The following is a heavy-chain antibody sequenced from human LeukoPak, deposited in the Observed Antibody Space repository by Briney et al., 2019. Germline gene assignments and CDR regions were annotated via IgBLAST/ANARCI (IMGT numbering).Heavy chain of an antibody. Sequence: PSETLSLTCAVYGGSFSGYYWSWIRQPPGKGPEWIGEINHSGSTNYNPSLKSRVTISVDTSKNQFSLKLSSVTAADTAVYYCARDPVGYDSSGYSDTYFDYWGQGTLVTVSS. CDR2: INHSGST. J-gene: IGHJ4*02. CDR1: GGSFSGYY. D-gene: IGHD3-22*01. V-gene: IGHV4-34*01. CDR3: ARDPVGYDSSGYSDTYFDY.